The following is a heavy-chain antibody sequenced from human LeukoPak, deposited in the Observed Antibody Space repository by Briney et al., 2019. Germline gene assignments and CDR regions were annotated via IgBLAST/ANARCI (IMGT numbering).Heavy chain of an antibody. CDR1: GGTFSSYA. D-gene: IGHD3/OR15-3a*01. V-gene: IGHV1-69*04. J-gene: IGHJ4*02. CDR3: ARSIRGLAIDY. Sequence: ASVKVSCKASGGTFSSYAISWVRQAPGQGLEWMGRIIPILGIANYAQKFQGRVTITADKSTSTAYMELSSLRSEDTAVYYCARSIRGLAIDYWGQGTLVTVSS. CDR2: IIPILGIA.